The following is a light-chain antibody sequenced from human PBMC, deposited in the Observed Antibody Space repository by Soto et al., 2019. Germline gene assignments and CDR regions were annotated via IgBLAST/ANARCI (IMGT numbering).Light chain of an antibody. V-gene: IGKV1-12*01. CDR2: ATS. CDR3: QQANSVPWT. J-gene: IGKJ1*01. Sequence: IQMTQSPSSVSASVGDRVILTCRASQRISSWLAWYHQRPGKAPKLLIYATSTLETGVPSRFSGSGSGRDLTPTIRCLQPEDLGTYFCQQANSVPWTFGQGTKVQAK. CDR1: QRISSW.